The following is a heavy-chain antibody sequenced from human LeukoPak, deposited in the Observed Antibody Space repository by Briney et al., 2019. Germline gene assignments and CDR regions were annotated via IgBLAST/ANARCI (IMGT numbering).Heavy chain of an antibody. CDR3: ARDDYSSSWYYYYGMDV. J-gene: IGHJ6*02. CDR2: INPNSGGT. CDR1: GYTFTGYY. Sequence: ASVKVSCKASGYTFTGYYMHWVRQAPGQGLEWMGRINPNSGGTNYAQKFQGRVTMTRDTSISTAYMELSRLRSDDTAVYYCARDDYSSSWYYYYGMDVWGQGTTVTVSS. V-gene: IGHV1-2*06. D-gene: IGHD6-13*01.